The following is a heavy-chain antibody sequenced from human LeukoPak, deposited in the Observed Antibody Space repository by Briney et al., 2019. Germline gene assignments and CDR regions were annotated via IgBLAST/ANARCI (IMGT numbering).Heavy chain of an antibody. CDR2: IYSGGRT. Sequence: GGSLRLSCAASGFTFSSNYMSWVRQAPGKGLEWVSVIYSGGRTYYSDSVKGRFTTSMDNSKNPLYLQMNSLRAEDTAVYYCARVPLEFCSSTSCYRYYYIDVWGKGTTVTVSS. CDR3: ARVPLEFCSSTSCYRYYYIDV. V-gene: IGHV3-53*01. J-gene: IGHJ6*03. CDR1: GFTFSSNY. D-gene: IGHD2-2*02.